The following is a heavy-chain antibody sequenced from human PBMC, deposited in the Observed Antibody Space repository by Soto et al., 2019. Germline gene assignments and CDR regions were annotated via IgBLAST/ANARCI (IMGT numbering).Heavy chain of an antibody. J-gene: IGHJ4*02. Sequence: QVQLQESGPGLVKPSQTLSLTCTVSGGSIRCGGSNCSWIRQHPGKALEWIGYIYYRGSTYYNPSLKTRVTISVDTSKNQFSLKLSSVTAADTAVYYCARGPGTMAKIDYWGQGTLVTFSS. CDR2: IYYRGST. CDR3: ARGPGTMAKIDY. V-gene: IGHV4-31*03. D-gene: IGHD3-10*01. CDR1: GGSIRCGGSN.